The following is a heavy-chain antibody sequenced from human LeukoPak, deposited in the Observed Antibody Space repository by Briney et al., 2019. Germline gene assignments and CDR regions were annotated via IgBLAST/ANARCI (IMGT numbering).Heavy chain of an antibody. CDR2: LSSSSSYI. CDR1: GFTFSLYA. Sequence: GGSLRLSCAASGFTFSLYAMSWVRHTPGKGLEWISYLSSSSSYIYSADSVKGRFTISRDNSKSTLYLQMNSLRAEDTAVYYCARAGYTSGWYPFDYWGQGTLVTVSS. D-gene: IGHD6-19*01. V-gene: IGHV3-21*04. CDR3: ARAGYTSGWYPFDY. J-gene: IGHJ4*02.